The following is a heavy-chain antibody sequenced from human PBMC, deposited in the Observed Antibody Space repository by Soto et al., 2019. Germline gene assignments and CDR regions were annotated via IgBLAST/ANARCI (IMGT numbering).Heavy chain of an antibody. V-gene: IGHV6-1*01. D-gene: IGHD3-10*01. CDR3: VRDRYSSSGWFDP. J-gene: IGHJ5*02. CDR1: GDSVSSYSAA. CDR2: TYYRSRFFS. Sequence: SQTLSLTCAISGDSVSSYSAAWNWIRQSPSGGLEWLGRTYYRSRFFSDYAESVKSRIIINPDTSKNQFSLQLKPVTPADTAVYYCVRDRYSSSGWFDPWGQGTPVTVSS.